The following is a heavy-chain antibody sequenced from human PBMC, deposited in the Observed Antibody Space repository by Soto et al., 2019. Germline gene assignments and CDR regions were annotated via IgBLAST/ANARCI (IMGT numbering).Heavy chain of an antibody. CDR3: AKDKGGVRANYYYYGMDV. V-gene: IGHV3-30*18. CDR1: GFTFSSYG. J-gene: IGHJ6*02. D-gene: IGHD3-10*01. Sequence: GGSLRLSCAASGFTFSSYGMHWVRQAPGKGLEWVAVISYDGSNKYYTDSVKGRFTISRDNSKNTLYLQMNSLRAEDTAVYYCAKDKGGVRANYYYYGMDVWGQGTTVTVSS. CDR2: ISYDGSNK.